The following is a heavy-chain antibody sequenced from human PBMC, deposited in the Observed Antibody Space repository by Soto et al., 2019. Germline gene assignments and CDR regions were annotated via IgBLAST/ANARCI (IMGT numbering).Heavy chain of an antibody. D-gene: IGHD3-10*01. CDR2: IHRDGYGT. J-gene: IGHJ5*02. CDR1: GFAFRSYW. V-gene: IGHV3-74*01. Sequence: PGGSLRLSCAASGFAFRSYWMHWVRQAPGKGLEWVSGIHRDGYGTYYADFVKGRVTISVDTSKNQFSLKLSSVTAADTAVYYCASYGSGSYPRFDPWGQGTLVTVSS. CDR3: ASYGSGSYPRFDP.